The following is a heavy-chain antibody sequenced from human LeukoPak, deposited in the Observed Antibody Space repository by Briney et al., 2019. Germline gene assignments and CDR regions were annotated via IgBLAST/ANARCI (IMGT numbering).Heavy chain of an antibody. D-gene: IGHD6-13*01. CDR2: IRYDGVDK. CDR3: AKDPLVFAAAAYFFDD. Sequence: GGSLRLSCAASGFTFDTYGMHWVRQAPGKGLEWVAFIRYDGVDKYYTDSVKGRFTISRDNSKNTVFLQLNSLRAEVAAVYYCAKDPLVFAAAAYFFDDWGQGTLVTVSS. V-gene: IGHV3-30*02. J-gene: IGHJ4*02. CDR1: GFTFDTYG.